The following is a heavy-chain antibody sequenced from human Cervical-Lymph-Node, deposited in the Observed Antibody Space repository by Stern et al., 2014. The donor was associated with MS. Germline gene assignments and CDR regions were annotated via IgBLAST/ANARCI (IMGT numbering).Heavy chain of an antibody. CDR3: TSDLAGRDDY. J-gene: IGHJ4*02. V-gene: IGHV3-74*02. CDR2: TNEDGTIT. CDR1: GFTFSRYW. Sequence: EVQLVESGGGLVQPGGSLRLSCVVSGFTFSRYWMHWVRQVPGKGLGWVSRTNEDGTITSYADSVRGRFTISRDNAKNTLYLQMDGLRAEDTAVYFCTSDLAGRDDYWGQGTPVTVSS.